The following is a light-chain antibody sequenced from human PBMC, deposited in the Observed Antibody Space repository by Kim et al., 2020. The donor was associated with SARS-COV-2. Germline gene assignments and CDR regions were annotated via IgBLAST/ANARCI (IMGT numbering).Light chain of an antibody. Sequence: AIRMTQSPSSLSASVGDRVTIACRASQYIRNDLGWYQQKPGKAPKLLIYVASTLESGVPSRFSGSGSGTDFTLTISSLQPEDFATYYCLQDYNYPRTFGQGTKLEI. CDR2: VAS. CDR1: QYIRND. J-gene: IGKJ2*01. V-gene: IGKV1-6*01. CDR3: LQDYNYPRT.